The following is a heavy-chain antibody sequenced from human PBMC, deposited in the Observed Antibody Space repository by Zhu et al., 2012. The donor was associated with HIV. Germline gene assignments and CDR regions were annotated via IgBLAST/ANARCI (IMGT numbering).Heavy chain of an antibody. D-gene: IGHD6-19*01. CDR1: GYSISSGYY. CDR3: AEGGQWLVLGYFDL. V-gene: IGHV4-38-2*01. Sequence: QVQLQESGPGLVKPSETLSLTCAVSGYSISSGYYWGWIRQPPGKGLEWIGSIYHSGSTHYNPSLKSRVTISVDTSKNQFSLKLSSVTAADTAVYYCAEGGQWLVLGYFDLLGPGEPWVTVSS. CDR2: IYHSGST. J-gene: IGHJ4*02.